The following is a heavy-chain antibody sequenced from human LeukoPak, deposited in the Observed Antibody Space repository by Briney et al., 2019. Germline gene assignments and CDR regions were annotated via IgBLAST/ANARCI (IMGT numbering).Heavy chain of an antibody. D-gene: IGHD6-13*01. Sequence: PGGSLRLSCAASGFTFSSYSMNWVRQAPGKGLEWVSSISRSSSYIYYADSVKGRFTISRDNAKNSLYLQMNSLRAEDTAVYYCAKDLSSSWYSSWFDPWGQGTLVTVSS. J-gene: IGHJ5*02. CDR2: ISRSSSYI. CDR3: AKDLSSSWYSSWFDP. CDR1: GFTFSSYS. V-gene: IGHV3-21*01.